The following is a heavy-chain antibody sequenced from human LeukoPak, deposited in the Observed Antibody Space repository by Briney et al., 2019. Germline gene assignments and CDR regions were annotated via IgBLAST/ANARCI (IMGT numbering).Heavy chain of an antibody. CDR1: GFTFSSYS. V-gene: IGHV3-53*01. D-gene: IGHD1-26*01. CDR2: ICSGGST. J-gene: IGHJ3*02. CDR3: ARGGSYLSAFDI. Sequence: GGSLRLSCAASGFTFSSYSMSWVRQAPGKGLEWVSIICSGGSTFYADSVKGRFTISRDNSKNTLYLQMNSLRAEDTAVYYCARGGSYLSAFDIWGQGTMVTVSS.